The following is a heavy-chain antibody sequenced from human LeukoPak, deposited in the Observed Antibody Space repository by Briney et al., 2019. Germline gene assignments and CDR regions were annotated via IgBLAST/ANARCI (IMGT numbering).Heavy chain of an antibody. J-gene: IGHJ6*02. CDR3: ARVKGYSSPEPSSMDV. V-gene: IGHV1-18*01. Sequence: GASVKVSCKASGYTFTSYGISWVRQAPGQGLEWMGWISAYNGNTNYAQKLQGRVTMTTDTSTSTAYMELRSLRSDDTAVYYCARVKGYSSPEPSSMDVWGQGTTVTVSS. CDR1: GYTFTSYG. CDR2: ISAYNGNT. D-gene: IGHD5-18*01.